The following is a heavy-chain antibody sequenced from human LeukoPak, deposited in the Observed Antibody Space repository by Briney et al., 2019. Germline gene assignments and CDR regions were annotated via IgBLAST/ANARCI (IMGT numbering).Heavy chain of an antibody. D-gene: IGHD3-10*01. Sequence: SETLSLTCTVSGGSVSSGSYSWSWIRQPPGKGLEWIGYIYYSGSTNYNPSLKSRVTISVDTSKNQFSLKLSSVTAADTAVYYCARGTGLLWFRELLPYFDYWGQGTLVTVSS. CDR3: ARGTGLLWFRELLPYFDY. CDR1: GGSVSSGSYS. V-gene: IGHV4-61*01. J-gene: IGHJ4*02. CDR2: IYYSGST.